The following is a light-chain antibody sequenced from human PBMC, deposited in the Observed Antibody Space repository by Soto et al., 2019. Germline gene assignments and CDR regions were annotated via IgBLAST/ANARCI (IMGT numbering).Light chain of an antibody. CDR2: EAS. Sequence: DAQMTQSPSTLSASIGDRVTITCRASENIRRWLAWYQQKPAKAPKLLIYEASSLESGVPSRFSGSGYGTEFTLTISSLQPDDFATYYCQQYNGNFGGGTKVEIK. V-gene: IGKV1-5*03. CDR1: ENIRRW. CDR3: QQYNGN. J-gene: IGKJ4*01.